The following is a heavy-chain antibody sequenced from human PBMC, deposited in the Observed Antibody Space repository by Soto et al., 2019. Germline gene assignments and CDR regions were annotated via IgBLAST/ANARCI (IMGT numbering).Heavy chain of an antibody. CDR2: IDPSDSYT. V-gene: IGHV5-10-1*01. CDR3: ARHIVVVPAAISYYGMDV. Sequence: AESLKISCKGSGYSFTSYWISWVRQMPLEVLEWMGRIDPSDSYTNYSPSFQGHVTISADKSISTAYLQWSSLKASDTAMYYCARHIVVVPAAISYYGMDVWGQGTTLTVSS. D-gene: IGHD2-2*02. CDR1: GYSFTSYW. J-gene: IGHJ6*02.